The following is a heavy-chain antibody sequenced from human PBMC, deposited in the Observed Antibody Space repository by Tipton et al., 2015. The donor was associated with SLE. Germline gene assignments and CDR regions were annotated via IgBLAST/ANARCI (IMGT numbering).Heavy chain of an antibody. CDR3: ARWVLGFGESGEYWYFDL. Sequence: TLSLTCTVSGGSISSGGYYWSWIRQHPGKGLEWIGYIYYSGSTYYNPSLKSRVTISVDTSKNQFSLKLSSVTAADTAVYYCARWVLGFGESGEYWYFDLWGRGTLVTVSS. J-gene: IGHJ2*01. CDR1: GGSISSGGYY. D-gene: IGHD3-10*01. V-gene: IGHV4-31*03. CDR2: IYYSGST.